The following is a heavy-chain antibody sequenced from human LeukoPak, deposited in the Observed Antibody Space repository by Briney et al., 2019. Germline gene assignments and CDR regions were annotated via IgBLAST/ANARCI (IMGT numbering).Heavy chain of an antibody. D-gene: IGHD2/OR15-2a*01. CDR1: GVSISSYY. CDR2: VYYTGST. V-gene: IGHV4-59*01. Sequence: PSETLSLTCTVSGVSISSYYWSWIRQPPGKGLEWIGYVYYTGSTTYNPSLKSRVTISLDTSKKQFSLRLSSVTAADTAVYYCAGATSTSMGFRYFDYWGQGTLVTVSS. J-gene: IGHJ4*02. CDR3: AGATSTSMGFRYFDY.